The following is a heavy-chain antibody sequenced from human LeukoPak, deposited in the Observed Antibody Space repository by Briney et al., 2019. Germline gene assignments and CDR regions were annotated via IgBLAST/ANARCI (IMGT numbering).Heavy chain of an antibody. Sequence: SQTLSLTCAISGDSVSSNNAEWNWIRQSPSRGLEWLGGTYYRSKWYNDYAESVKSRITFNPDTSKNQFSLHLNSVTPEDTAVYFCAKGSLRGGFDFWGQGTLVTVSS. J-gene: IGHJ4*02. V-gene: IGHV6-1*01. D-gene: IGHD3-16*01. CDR3: AKGSLRGGFDF. CDR2: TYYRSKWYN. CDR1: GDSVSSNNAE.